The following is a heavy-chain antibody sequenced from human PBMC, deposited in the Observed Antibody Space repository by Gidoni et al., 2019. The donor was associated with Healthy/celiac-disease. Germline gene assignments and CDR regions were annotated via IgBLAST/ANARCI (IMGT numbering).Heavy chain of an antibody. D-gene: IGHD3-22*01. Sequence: EVQLVQSGAEVKKPGESLKISCKGSGYSFTSYWIGWVRQMPGKGLEWMGIIYPGDSDTRYSPSFQGQVTISADKSISTAYLQWSSLKASDTAMYYCARKGDGDTRGYYDSSGYYYFDYWGQGTLVTVSS. CDR3: ARKGDGDTRGYYDSSGYYYFDY. CDR1: GYSFTSYW. CDR2: IYPGDSDT. J-gene: IGHJ4*02. V-gene: IGHV5-51*01.